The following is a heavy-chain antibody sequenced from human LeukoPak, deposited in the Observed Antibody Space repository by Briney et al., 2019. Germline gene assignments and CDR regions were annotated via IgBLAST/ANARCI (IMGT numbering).Heavy chain of an antibody. CDR2: ISAYNGNT. CDR3: ARTYGRVYYYYYMDV. CDR1: GYTFTSYG. Sequence: ASVKVSCKASGYTFTSYGISWVRQPPGQGLEWVGWISAYNGNTNYAQKLQGRVTMTTDTSTSTAYMELRSLRSDDTAVYYCARTYGRVYYYYYMDVWGKRTTDTISS. V-gene: IGHV1-18*01. J-gene: IGHJ6*03. D-gene: IGHD3-16*01.